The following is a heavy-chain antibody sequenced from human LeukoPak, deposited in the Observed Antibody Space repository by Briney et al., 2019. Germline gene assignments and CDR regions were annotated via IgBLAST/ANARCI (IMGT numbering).Heavy chain of an antibody. Sequence: SETLSLTCTVSGVSISSYYWSWIRQPAGKGLEWIGRIYTSGSTNYNPSLKSRVTMSVDTSKNQFSLKLSSVTAADTAVYCCARDIYYYDSSGSQTLDYWGQGTLVTVSS. J-gene: IGHJ4*02. V-gene: IGHV4-4*07. CDR3: ARDIYYYDSSGSQTLDY. CDR2: IYTSGST. D-gene: IGHD3-22*01. CDR1: GVSISSYY.